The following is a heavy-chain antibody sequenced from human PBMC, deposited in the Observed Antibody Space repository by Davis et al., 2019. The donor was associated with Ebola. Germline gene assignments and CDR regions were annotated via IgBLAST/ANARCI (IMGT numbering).Heavy chain of an antibody. V-gene: IGHV3-30-3*01. CDR3: SGSYGNYYYYYGMDV. Sequence: GESLKISCAASGFTFSSYAMHWVRQAPGKGLEWVAVISYDGSNKYYADSVKGRFTISRDNSKNTLYLQMNSLRAEDTAVYYCSGSYGNYYYYYGMDVWGKGTTVTVSS. CDR2: ISYDGSNK. CDR1: GFTFSSYA. J-gene: IGHJ6*04. D-gene: IGHD3-16*01.